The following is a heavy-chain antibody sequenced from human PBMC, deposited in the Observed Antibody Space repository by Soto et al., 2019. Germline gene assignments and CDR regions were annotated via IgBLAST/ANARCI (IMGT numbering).Heavy chain of an antibody. D-gene: IGHD2-15*01. V-gene: IGHV1-18*01. CDR3: AREGSGGSGYYYYYGMDV. CDR2: ISAYNGNT. J-gene: IGHJ6*02. Sequence: GASVKVSCKASGYTFTSYGISWVRQAPGQRLKWMGWISAYNGNTNYAQKLQGRVTMTTDTSTSTAYMELRSLRSDDTAVYYCAREGSGGSGYYYYYGMDVWGQGTTVTVSS. CDR1: GYTFTSYG.